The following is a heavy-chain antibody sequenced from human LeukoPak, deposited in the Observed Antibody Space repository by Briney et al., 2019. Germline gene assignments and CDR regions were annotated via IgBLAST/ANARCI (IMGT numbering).Heavy chain of an antibody. V-gene: IGHV4-34*01. CDR2: INHSGST. Sequence: SETLSLTCAVYGGSFSGYYWTWIRQPPEKGLEWIGEINHSGSTNYNPSLKSRVTISVDTSKSQFSLKLSSVTAADTAVYYCARAPAYDRIDYWGQGTLVTVSS. D-gene: IGHD3-22*01. CDR3: ARAPAYDRIDY. CDR1: GGSFSGYY. J-gene: IGHJ4*02.